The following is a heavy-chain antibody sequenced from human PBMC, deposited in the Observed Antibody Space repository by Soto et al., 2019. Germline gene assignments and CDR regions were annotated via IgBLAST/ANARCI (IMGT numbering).Heavy chain of an antibody. CDR2: IHLSGRG. CDR1: GGSFSDYY. D-gene: IGHD1-26*01. V-gene: IGHV4-34*01. Sequence: QVQLQQWGSGLLKPSETLSLTCAIYGGSFSDYYWHWIRQSPGKGLEWIGEIHLSGRGNFTPSLKRRTSLSMDTSRNQFFLTLRSLTAADTAVYFCARTPTRGASAWRDPLGRGHLVTVSS. J-gene: IGHJ5*02. CDR3: ARTPTRGASAWRDP.